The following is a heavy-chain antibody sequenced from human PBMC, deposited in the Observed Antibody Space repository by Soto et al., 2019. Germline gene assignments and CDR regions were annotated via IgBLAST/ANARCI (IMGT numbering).Heavy chain of an antibody. J-gene: IGHJ4*02. CDR3: AREPTMVRGVNEGYDY. CDR2: ISAYNGNT. D-gene: IGHD3-10*01. CDR1: GYTFTSYG. Sequence: QVQLVQSGAEVKKPGASVKVSCKASGYTFTSYGISWVRQAPGQGLEWMGWISAYNGNTNYAQKLQGRVTMTTDTSTSTAYMELRSVRSDDTAGYYCAREPTMVRGVNEGYDYWGQGTLVTVSS. V-gene: IGHV1-18*01.